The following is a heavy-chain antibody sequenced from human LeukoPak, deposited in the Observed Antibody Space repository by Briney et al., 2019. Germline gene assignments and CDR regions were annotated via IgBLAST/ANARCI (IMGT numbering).Heavy chain of an antibody. J-gene: IGHJ1*01. CDR1: GSTFTSYG. V-gene: IGHV3-33*01. Sequence: GGSLRLSCAASGSTFTSYGMHWVRQAPGKGLEWVAVIWFDGSIKYYADSVKGRFTISRDSSKNTLYPQMNSLRAEDTAVYYCARERDVVVPAATLQHWGQGTLVTVSS. CDR3: ARERDVVVPAATLQH. CDR2: IWFDGSIK. D-gene: IGHD2-2*01.